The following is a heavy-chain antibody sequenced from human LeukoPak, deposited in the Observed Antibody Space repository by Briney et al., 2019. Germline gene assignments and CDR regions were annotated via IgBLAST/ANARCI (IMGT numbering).Heavy chain of an antibody. CDR2: IYTSGST. CDR1: GGSISSYY. D-gene: IGHD5-12*01. J-gene: IGHJ6*03. CDR3: ARSGYDRYYYYMDV. Sequence: SETLSLTCTVSGGSISSYYWSWIRQPAGKGLEWIGRIYTSGSTNYNPSLKSRVTMPVDTSKNQFSLKLSSVTAADTAVYYCARSGYDRYYYYMDVWGKGTAVTVSS. V-gene: IGHV4-4*07.